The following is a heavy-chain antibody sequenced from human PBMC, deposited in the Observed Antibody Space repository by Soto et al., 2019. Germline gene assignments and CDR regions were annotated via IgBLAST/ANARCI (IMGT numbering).Heavy chain of an antibody. V-gene: IGHV3-21*01. CDR3: ARDGLIRITMVRGVIRVYLDV. CDR2: ISSSSSYI. D-gene: IGHD3-10*01. J-gene: IGHJ6*04. Sequence: GGSLRLSCAASGFTFSSYGMHWVRQAPGKGLEWVSSISSSSSYIYYADSVKGRFTISRDNAKNSLYLQMNSLRAEDTAVYYCARDGLIRITMVRGVIRVYLDVWGKGTTVTVSS. CDR1: GFTFSSYG.